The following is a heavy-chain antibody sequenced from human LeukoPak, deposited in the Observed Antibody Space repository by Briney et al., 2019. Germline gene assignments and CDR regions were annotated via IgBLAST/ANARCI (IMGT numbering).Heavy chain of an antibody. Sequence: GGSLRLSCAASGFTFSSYSMTWVRQAPGKGLEWVSSITSSSSYIRYADSVKGRFTISRDNAKNSLYLQMNSLRAEDTSVYYCARDVVFYYYDSSGYFGAFDIWGQGTMVTVSS. V-gene: IGHV3-21*01. D-gene: IGHD3-22*01. CDR2: ITSSSSYI. J-gene: IGHJ3*02. CDR1: GFTFSSYS. CDR3: ARDVVFYYYDSSGYFGAFDI.